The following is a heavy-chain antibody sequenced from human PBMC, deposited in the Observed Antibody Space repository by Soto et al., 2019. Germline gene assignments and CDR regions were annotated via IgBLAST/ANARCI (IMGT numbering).Heavy chain of an antibody. V-gene: IGHV3-23*01. Sequence: EAQLSESGGGLVQPGGSLRLSCAASGVIFNNYAMNWVRQAPGKGLEWVSGIGGGKGDEKEYADSVKGRFTISRDRSQNALILQLNSLRAEDTAVYYWAKDRMSDNGGWEAFDVWGPGAMVTVSS. CDR1: GVIFNNYA. D-gene: IGHD1-26*01. J-gene: IGHJ3*01. CDR2: IGGGKGDEK. CDR3: AKDRMSDNGGWEAFDV.